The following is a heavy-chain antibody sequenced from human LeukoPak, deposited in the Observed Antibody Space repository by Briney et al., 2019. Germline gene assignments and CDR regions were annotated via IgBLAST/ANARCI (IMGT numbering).Heavy chain of an antibody. D-gene: IGHD6-19*01. CDR2: ISSSSSYI. CDR3: AKDLIAVATYYFDY. V-gene: IGHV3-21*01. J-gene: IGHJ4*02. Sequence: GGSLRLSCAASGFTFSSYSMNWVRQAPGKGLEWVSSISSSSSYIYYADSVKGRFTISRDNAKNSLYLQMNSLRAEDTAVYYCAKDLIAVATYYFDYWGQGTLVTVSS. CDR1: GFTFSSYS.